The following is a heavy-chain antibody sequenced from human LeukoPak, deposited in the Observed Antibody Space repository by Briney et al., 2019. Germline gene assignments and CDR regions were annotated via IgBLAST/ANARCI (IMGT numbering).Heavy chain of an antibody. V-gene: IGHV4-39*01. Sequence: PGGSLRLSCAASGFTFSSYEMNWVRQAPGKGLEWIGSVYHSGSTYYTPSLKSRVTISVDTSKNQFSLQLSSVTAADTAVYYCARLRDSRSYYFDYWGQGILVTVSS. CDR3: ARLRDSRSYYFDY. CDR2: VYHSGST. J-gene: IGHJ4*02. CDR1: GFTFSSYE. D-gene: IGHD6-6*01.